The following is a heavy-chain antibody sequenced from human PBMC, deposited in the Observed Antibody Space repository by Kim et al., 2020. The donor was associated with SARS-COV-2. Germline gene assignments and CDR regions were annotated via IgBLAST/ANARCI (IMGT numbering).Heavy chain of an antibody. Sequence: GGSLRLSCAASGFTFSSYSMNWVRQAPGKGLEWVSYISSSSSTIYYADSVKGRFTISRDNAKNSLYLQMNSLRDEDTAVYYCARDLNPDIVVVPAAIYWFDPWGQGTLVTVSS. CDR3: ARDLNPDIVVVPAAIYWFDP. CDR2: ISSSSSTI. D-gene: IGHD2-2*02. V-gene: IGHV3-48*02. CDR1: GFTFSSYS. J-gene: IGHJ5*02.